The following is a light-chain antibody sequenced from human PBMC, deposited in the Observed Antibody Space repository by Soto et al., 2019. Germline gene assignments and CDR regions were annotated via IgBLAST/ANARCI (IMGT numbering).Light chain of an antibody. CDR1: QSVSSY. CDR2: DAS. CDR3: QHFNNWPYT. V-gene: IGKV3-11*01. J-gene: IGKJ2*01. Sequence: EIVFTHSPATLSFXPXXXXSXXXMASQSVSSYLAWYQQKPGQAPRLLIYDASNRATGIPARFSGSGSGTEFTLTISSLQSEDFAVYYCQHFNNWPYTFGQGTKVDIK.